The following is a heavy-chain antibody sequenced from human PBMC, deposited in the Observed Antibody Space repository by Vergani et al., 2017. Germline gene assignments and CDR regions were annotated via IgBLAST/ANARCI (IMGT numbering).Heavy chain of an antibody. V-gene: IGHV4-34*01. J-gene: IGHJ6*04. D-gene: IGHD1/OR15-1a*01. CDR3: ASDVTKRQGV. Sequence: QVQLQQWGAGLLKPSETLSLTCAVYGGSFSGYYWSWIRQPPGKGLEWIGEINHRGSTNYNPSLKSRVTISVDTSKNQFSLKLSSVTAAETAVYYCASDVTKRQGVWGNGTTVTVSS. CDR2: INHRGST. CDR1: GGSFSGYY.